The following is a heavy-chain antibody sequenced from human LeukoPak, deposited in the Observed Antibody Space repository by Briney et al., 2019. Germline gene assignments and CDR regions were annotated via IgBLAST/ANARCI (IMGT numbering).Heavy chain of an antibody. Sequence: PSETLSLTCAVSGDSISSGGYSWSWIRQPPGKGLEWIGYISHSGSTYYHPSLKSRVTMSIDRSKNQFSLKLSSVTAADTAVYYCAGTFGPVGMDVWGQGTTVTVSS. CDR1: GDSISSGGYS. J-gene: IGHJ6*02. V-gene: IGHV4-30-2*02. CDR2: ISHSGST. CDR3: AGTFGPVGMDV. D-gene: IGHD3-10*01.